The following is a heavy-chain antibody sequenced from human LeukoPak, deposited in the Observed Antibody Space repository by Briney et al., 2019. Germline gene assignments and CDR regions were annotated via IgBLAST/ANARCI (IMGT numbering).Heavy chain of an antibody. J-gene: IGHJ4*02. Sequence: GGSLRLSCAASGFTFNSFSMHWVRQAPGKGLGSLAVISHDGTKKYYADSVKGRFTISRDNSKNTLYLQMNSLRAEDTAVYYCARDGGGGYNLIDYWGQGTLVTASS. D-gene: IGHD5-24*01. CDR2: ISHDGTKK. CDR3: ARDGGGGYNLIDY. V-gene: IGHV3-30*04. CDR1: GFTFNSFS.